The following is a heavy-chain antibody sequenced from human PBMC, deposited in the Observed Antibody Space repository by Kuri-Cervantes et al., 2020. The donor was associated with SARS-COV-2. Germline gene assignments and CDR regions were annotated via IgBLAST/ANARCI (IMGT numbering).Heavy chain of an antibody. J-gene: IGHJ4*02. CDR1: GFTFSDYY. V-gene: IGHV3-74*01. Sequence: GESLKISCAASGFTFSDYYMSWVRQAPGKGLVWVSRINSDGSSTSYADFVKGRFTISRDNAKNTLYLQMNSLRAEDTAVYYCAGSMIVVVRTFDYWGQGTLATVSS. CDR2: INSDGSST. D-gene: IGHD3-22*01. CDR3: AGSMIVVVRTFDY.